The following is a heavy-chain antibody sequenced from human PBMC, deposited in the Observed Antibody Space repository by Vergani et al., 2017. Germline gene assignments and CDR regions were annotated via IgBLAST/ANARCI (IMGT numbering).Heavy chain of an antibody. D-gene: IGHD3-10*01. CDR3: ASGGHGSENGGALQL. Sequence: EKQLVQSGSETKKPGESLMISCQAFGYIFSNFWIGWVRQRPGRGLEWMGIIYPGGSEDKSNPSFRGQVIFSVDTSVNTAYLQWRSLQASDTATYFCASGGHGSENGGALQLWGQGTNITVSS. V-gene: IGHV5-51*01. J-gene: IGHJ3*01. CDR2: IYPGGSED. CDR1: GYIFSNFW.